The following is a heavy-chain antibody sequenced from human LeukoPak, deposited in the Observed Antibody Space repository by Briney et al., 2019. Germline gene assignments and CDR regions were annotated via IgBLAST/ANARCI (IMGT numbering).Heavy chain of an antibody. CDR3: ARQAGGNSGPFDY. CDR1: GGSISSINSNY. Sequence: SETLSLTCTVSGGSISSINSNYCSWIRQPPGKGLGWIGYIYSSGSTNYNPSLKSRVTISVDTSKNQFSLKLSSVTAADTAVYYCARQAGGNSGPFDYWGQGTVVTVSS. D-gene: IGHD4-23*01. J-gene: IGHJ4*02. CDR2: IYSSGST. V-gene: IGHV4-59*08.